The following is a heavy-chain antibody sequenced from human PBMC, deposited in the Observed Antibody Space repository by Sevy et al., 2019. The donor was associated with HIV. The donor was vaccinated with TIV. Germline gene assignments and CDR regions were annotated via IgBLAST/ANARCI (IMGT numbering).Heavy chain of an antibody. CDR3: ARDGQVYSSSSGGYYYNGMDV. V-gene: IGHV1-18*04. Sequence: ASVKVSCKASGYTFTNYGISWVRQAPGQGLEWMAWISPYNGKTNFAQKFQDKFTMTTDTSTSTAYMELRSLTSDDTAVYYCARDGQVYSSSSGGYYYNGMDVWGRGTTVTVSS. D-gene: IGHD6-6*01. CDR1: GYTFTNYG. J-gene: IGHJ6*02. CDR2: ISPYNGKT.